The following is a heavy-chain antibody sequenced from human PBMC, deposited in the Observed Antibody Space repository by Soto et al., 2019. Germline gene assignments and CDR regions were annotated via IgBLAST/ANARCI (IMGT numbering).Heavy chain of an antibody. CDR1: GFTISSYA. Sequence: GESLKISCAASGFTISSYAMHWVRQAPGKGLEWVAVISYDGSNKYYADSVKGRFTISRDNSKNTLYLQMNSLRAEDTAVYYCARDFSSSWSPYSSGWGGDYWGQGTLVTVSS. V-gene: IGHV3-30-3*01. D-gene: IGHD6-19*01. CDR2: ISYDGSNK. J-gene: IGHJ4*02. CDR3: ARDFSSSWSPYSSGWGGDY.